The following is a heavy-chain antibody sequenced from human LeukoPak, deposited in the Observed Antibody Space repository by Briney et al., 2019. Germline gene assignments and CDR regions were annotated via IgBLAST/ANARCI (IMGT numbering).Heavy chain of an antibody. J-gene: IGHJ2*01. Sequence: PGGSLRLSCAASGFTFNNYAMSWVRQAPGKGLEWVSTISGSGGSTYYADSVKGRFTISRDNSKNTLYLQMSSLRAEDTAVYYCAKDASNYFWYFDLWGRGTLVTVSS. CDR1: GFTFNNYA. V-gene: IGHV3-23*01. CDR2: ISGSGGST. CDR3: AKDASNYFWYFDL. D-gene: IGHD1-1*01.